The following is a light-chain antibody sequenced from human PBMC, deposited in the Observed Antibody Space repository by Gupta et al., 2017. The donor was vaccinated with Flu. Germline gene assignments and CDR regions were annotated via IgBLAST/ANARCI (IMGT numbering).Light chain of an antibody. J-gene: IGKJ3*01. CDR3: LQSYSTPFT. V-gene: IGKV1-39*01. CDR1: QSISNF. CDR2: AAS. Sequence: DIQMTQFPSSLSASVGDRVTITCRASQSISNFLNWYQRKPGKAPKLLIYAASSLQSGVPSRFSGSGSGTDFTLTISRLQPEDFATFYCLQSYSTPFTFGHGTKVDIK.